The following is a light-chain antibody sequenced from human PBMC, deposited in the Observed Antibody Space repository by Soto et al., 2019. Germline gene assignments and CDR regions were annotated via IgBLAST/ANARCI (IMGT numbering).Light chain of an antibody. CDR3: QQYGTSSST. CDR1: QSVSNSY. CDR2: GAS. V-gene: IGKV3-20*01. J-gene: IGKJ1*01. Sequence: EIVLTQSPGTLSLSPGERATLSCMASQSVSNSYLAWYQQIPGQAPRLLIYGASSRATGIPDRFSASGSGTDFTLTISRLEPEDFAVYYCQQYGTSSSTFGQGTKVDIK.